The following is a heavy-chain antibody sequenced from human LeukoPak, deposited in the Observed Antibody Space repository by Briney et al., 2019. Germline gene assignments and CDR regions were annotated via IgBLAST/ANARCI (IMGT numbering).Heavy chain of an antibody. V-gene: IGHV4-39*07. CDR3: AFRGSRNPMYYYYGMDV. CDR1: GGSISSSSYY. Sequence: TSETLSLTCTVSGGSISSSSYYWGWIRQPPGKGLEWIGSIYYSGSTYYNPSLKSRVTISVDTSKNQFSLKLSSVTAADTAVYYCAFRGSRNPMYYYYGMDVWGQGTTVTVSS. D-gene: IGHD5-18*01. J-gene: IGHJ6*02. CDR2: IYYSGST.